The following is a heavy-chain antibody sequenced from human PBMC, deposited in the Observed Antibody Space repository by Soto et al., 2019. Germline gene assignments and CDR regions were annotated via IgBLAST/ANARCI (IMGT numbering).Heavy chain of an antibody. CDR2: IIPIFGTA. D-gene: IGHD2-15*01. V-gene: IGHV1-69*13. J-gene: IGHJ3*02. Sequence: SVKVSCKASGGTFSSYAISWVRQAPGQGLEWMGGIIPIFGTANYAQKFQGRVTITADESTSTAYMELSSLRSEDTAVYYCARVALFRTSGAFDIWGQGTMVTVSS. CDR3: ARVALFRTSGAFDI. CDR1: GGTFSSYA.